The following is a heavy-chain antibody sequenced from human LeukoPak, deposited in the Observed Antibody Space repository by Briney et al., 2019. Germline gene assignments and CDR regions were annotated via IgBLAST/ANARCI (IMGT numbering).Heavy chain of an antibody. V-gene: IGHV4-59*01. Sequence: PSETLSLTCTVSGGSISSYYWSWIRQPPGKGLEWIGYIYYSGSTNYNPSLKSRVTISVDTSKNQFSLKLSSVTAADTAVYYCARDSGYYDSSGYYHRDWGQGTLVTVSS. D-gene: IGHD3-22*01. CDR1: GGSISSYY. CDR2: IYYSGST. J-gene: IGHJ4*02. CDR3: ARDSGYYDSSGYYHRD.